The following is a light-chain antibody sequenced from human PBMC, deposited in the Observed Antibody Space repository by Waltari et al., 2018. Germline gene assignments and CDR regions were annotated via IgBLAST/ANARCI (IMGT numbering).Light chain of an antibody. J-gene: IGLJ1*01. Sequence: QSALTQPSSVSGSPGQSITISCTGTSSDVGCYNYVSWYQQHPGKAPKLMIYDVSKRPSGVSNRFSGSKSGNTASLTISGLQAEDEADYYCCSYAGSSTWVFGTGTKVTVL. CDR2: DVS. CDR1: SSDVGCYNY. CDR3: CSYAGSSTWV. V-gene: IGLV2-23*02.